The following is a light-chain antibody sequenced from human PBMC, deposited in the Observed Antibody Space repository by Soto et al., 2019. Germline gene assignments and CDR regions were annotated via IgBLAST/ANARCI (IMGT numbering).Light chain of an antibody. Sequence: NFMLTQPHSVSESPGKTVTISCTRSSGSIASNYVQWYQQRPGSAPTTVIYEDNQRPSGVPDRFSGSIDSSSNSASLPISGLKTEDEADYYCQSYDSRNVVFGGGTKLTV. V-gene: IGLV6-57*04. J-gene: IGLJ2*01. CDR3: QSYDSRNVV. CDR2: EDN. CDR1: SGSIASNY.